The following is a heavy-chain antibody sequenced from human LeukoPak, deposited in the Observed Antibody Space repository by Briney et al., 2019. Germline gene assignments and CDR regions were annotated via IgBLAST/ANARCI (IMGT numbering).Heavy chain of an antibody. V-gene: IGHV3-21*01. Sequence: GGSLRLSCAASGFTFSSYSMNWVRQAPGKGLEWVSSISSSSYIYYADSVKGRFTISRDNAKNSLYLQMNSLRAEDTAVYYCARLQRVVPAAKVIAIPYYFDYWGQGTLVTVSS. CDR2: ISSSSYI. CDR1: GFTFSSYS. CDR3: ARLQRVVPAAKVIAIPYYFDY. J-gene: IGHJ4*02. D-gene: IGHD2-2*01.